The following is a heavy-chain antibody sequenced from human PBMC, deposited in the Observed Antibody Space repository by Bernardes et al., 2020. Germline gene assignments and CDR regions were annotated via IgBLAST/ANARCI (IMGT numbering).Heavy chain of an antibody. CDR3: ARGLRFLRGMDV. CDR1: GGSFSGSY. Sequence: SETLSLTCAVYGGSFSGSYWSWIRQPPGPGLAWIGELNHSGSTNYNPSLKSRVTISVDTSKNQFSLKLSSVTAADTAVYYCARGLRFLRGMDVWGQGTTVTVSS. CDR2: LNHSGST. J-gene: IGHJ6*02. V-gene: IGHV4-34*01. D-gene: IGHD3-3*01.